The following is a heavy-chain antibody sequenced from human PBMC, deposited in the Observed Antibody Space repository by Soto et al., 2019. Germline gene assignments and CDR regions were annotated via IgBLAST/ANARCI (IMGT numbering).Heavy chain of an antibody. CDR3: ARLQYYDFWSGYYFDY. J-gene: IGHJ4*02. V-gene: IGHV4-39*01. D-gene: IGHD3-3*01. CDR1: GGSISSSSYY. CDR2: IYYSGST. Sequence: PSETLSLTCTVSGGSISSSSYYWGWIRQPPGKGLEWIGSIYYSGSTYYNPSLKSRVTISVDTSKNQFSLKLSSVTAADTAVYYCARLQYYDFWSGYYFDYWGQGTLVTVSS.